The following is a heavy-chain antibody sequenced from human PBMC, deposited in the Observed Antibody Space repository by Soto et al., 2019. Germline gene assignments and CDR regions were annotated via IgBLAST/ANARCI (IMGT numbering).Heavy chain of an antibody. CDR1: GGTFSSYA. CDR3: ARVLGSGSPSDN. D-gene: IGHD3-10*01. CDR2: IIPIFGTA. Sequence: AASVKVSCKASGGTFSSYAISWVRQAPGQGLEWMGGIIPIFGTANYAQKFQGRVTITADESTSTAYMELSSLRSEDTAVYYCARVLGSGSPSDNWGQGTLVTVSS. J-gene: IGHJ4*02. V-gene: IGHV1-69*13.